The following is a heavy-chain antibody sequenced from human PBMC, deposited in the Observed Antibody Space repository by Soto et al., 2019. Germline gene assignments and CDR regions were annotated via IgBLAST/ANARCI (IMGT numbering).Heavy chain of an antibody. CDR1: GFTFSNYA. J-gene: IGHJ4*02. Sequence: EVQLLDSGGGLVQPGGSLRLSCAASGFTFSNYAMSWVRQAPGKGLEWVSGVGGSGDSTYYADSVKGRFTISRDNSKDTLYLQMNSLRDEDTAVYYCAKSPLGYCSGGSCYPPPYFDYWGQGTLVTVSS. CDR2: VGGSGDST. D-gene: IGHD2-15*01. CDR3: AKSPLGYCSGGSCYPPPYFDY. V-gene: IGHV3-23*01.